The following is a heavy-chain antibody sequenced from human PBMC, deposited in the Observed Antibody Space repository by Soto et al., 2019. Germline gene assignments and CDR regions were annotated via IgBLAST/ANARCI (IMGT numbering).Heavy chain of an antibody. D-gene: IGHD3-9*01. V-gene: IGHV4-59*01. J-gene: IGHJ6*03. CDR1: GGSISSYY. Sequence: SETLSLTCTVSGGSISSYYWSWIRQPPGNGLEWIGYIYYSGSTNYNPSLKSRVTISVDTSKNQFSLKLSSVTAADTAVYYCARALKNYDILTGYYPYYYYMDVWGKGTTVTVSS. CDR3: ARALKNYDILTGYYPYYYYMDV. CDR2: IYYSGST.